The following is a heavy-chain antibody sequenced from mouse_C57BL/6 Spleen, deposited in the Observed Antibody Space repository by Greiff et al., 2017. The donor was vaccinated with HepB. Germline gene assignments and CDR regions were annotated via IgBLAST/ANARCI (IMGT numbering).Heavy chain of an antibody. CDR3: ARRGGDDDLYYAMDY. CDR1: GFTFSSYG. Sequence: EVQLVESGGDLVKPGGSLKLSCAASGFTFSSYGMSWVRQTPDKRLEWVATISSGGSYTYYPDSVKGRFTISRDNAKNTLYLQMSSLKSEDTAMYYCARRGGDDDLYYAMDYWGQGTSVTVSS. CDR2: ISSGGSYT. J-gene: IGHJ4*01. D-gene: IGHD2-2*01. V-gene: IGHV5-6*01.